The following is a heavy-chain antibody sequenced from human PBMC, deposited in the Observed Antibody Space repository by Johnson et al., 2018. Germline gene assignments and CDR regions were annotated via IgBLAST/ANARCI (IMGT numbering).Heavy chain of an antibody. V-gene: IGHV3-9*01. D-gene: IGHD5-12*01. CDR3: AKDMQVLGYSGGPHDAFDI. CDR2: ISWNSGSI. J-gene: IGHJ3*02. CDR1: GFTFDDYA. Sequence: VQLVQSGGGLVQPGRSLRLSCAASGFTFDDYAMHWVRQAPGKGLEWVSGISWNSGSIGYADSVKGRFTISRDNAKNPRYLQRNSLRAEDTALHYCAKDMQVLGYSGGPHDAFDIWGQGTMVTVSS.